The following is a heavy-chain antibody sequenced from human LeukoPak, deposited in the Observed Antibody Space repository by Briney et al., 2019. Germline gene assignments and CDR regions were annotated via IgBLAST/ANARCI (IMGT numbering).Heavy chain of an antibody. V-gene: IGHV4-59*12. CDR2: IYYSGST. Sequence: SETLSLTCTVSGGSISSYYWSWIRQPPEKGLEWIGYIYYSGSTNYNPSLKSRVTISVDTSKNQFSLKLSSVTAADTAVYYCATKRGVAFDIWGQGTMVTVSS. CDR3: ATKRGVAFDI. D-gene: IGHD2-8*01. CDR1: GGSISSYY. J-gene: IGHJ3*02.